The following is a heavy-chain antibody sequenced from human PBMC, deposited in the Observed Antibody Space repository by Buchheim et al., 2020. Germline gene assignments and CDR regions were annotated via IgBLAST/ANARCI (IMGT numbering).Heavy chain of an antibody. V-gene: IGHV1-46*01. D-gene: IGHD2-2*01. CDR2: INPGGGKT. J-gene: IGHJ5*02. Sequence: QVHLVQSGAEVKMPGASVKVSCKASGYTFTSYYMHWVRQAPGQGLEWMGIINPGGGKTNYPQKFRGRVTMTRDTSTSTVFMELSSLRSEDTAVYYCARGIEAVPDDIHLGWFDPWGQGTL. CDR1: GYTFTSYY. CDR3: ARGIEAVPDDIHLGWFDP.